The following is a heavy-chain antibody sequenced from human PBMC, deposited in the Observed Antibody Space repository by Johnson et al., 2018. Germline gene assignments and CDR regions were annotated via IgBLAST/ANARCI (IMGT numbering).Heavy chain of an antibody. CDR3: GRGYCGGDCYSLSMDV. D-gene: IGHD2-21*02. CDR2: IIPVFGTT. Sequence: QVQLVQSGAEVKKPGSSVKVSCKAIGGTFGKNGINWVRQAPGQGLEWMGGIIPVFGTTNYAQKFQGRVTITADESTSTAYMELSSLTSEDTAVYYCGRGYCGGDCYSLSMDVWGQGTLVIVSS. J-gene: IGHJ4*02. V-gene: IGHV1-69*12. CDR1: GGTFGKNG.